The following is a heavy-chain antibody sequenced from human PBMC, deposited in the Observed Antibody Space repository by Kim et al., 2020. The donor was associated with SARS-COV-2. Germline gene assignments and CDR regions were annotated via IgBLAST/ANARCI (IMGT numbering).Heavy chain of an antibody. D-gene: IGHD5-12*01. CDR2: IDYSGST. CDR1: GGSISSSSYY. Sequence: SETLSLTCTVSGGSISSSSYYWGWLRQPPGKGLEWIGSIDYSGSTYYNPALKSRVTITVDTSKTQFSLKLSSVTAADTAVYYSAGGGVATISDDAFDIWGQGTMVTVSS. CDR3: AGGGVATISDDAFDI. J-gene: IGHJ3*02. V-gene: IGHV4-39*07.